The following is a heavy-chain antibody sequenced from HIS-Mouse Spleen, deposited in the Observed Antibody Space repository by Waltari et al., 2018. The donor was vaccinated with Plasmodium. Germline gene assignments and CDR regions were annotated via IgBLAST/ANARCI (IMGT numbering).Heavy chain of an antibody. D-gene: IGHD3-3*01. CDR3: ARDSIRFLADP. J-gene: IGHJ5*02. Sequence: QVQLQESGPGLVKPSQTLSLTCPVSVGSISSGGYYGSWTRQHPGKGLEWIGYIYYSGSTYYNPSLKSRVTISVDTSKNQFSLKLSSVTAADTAVYYCARDSIRFLADPWGQGTLVTVSS. CDR1: VGSISSGGYY. CDR2: IYYSGST. V-gene: IGHV4-31*03.